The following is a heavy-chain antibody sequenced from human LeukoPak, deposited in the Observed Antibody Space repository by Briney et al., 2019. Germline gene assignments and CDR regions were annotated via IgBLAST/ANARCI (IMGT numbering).Heavy chain of an antibody. Sequence: SETLSLTCTVSGGSISSSSYYWGWIRQPPGKGLEWIGSIYYSGSTYYNPSLKSRVTISVDTSKNQFPLKLSSVTAADTAVYYRARVRKQWLVGWAKPFDYWGQGTLVTVSS. CDR2: IYYSGST. D-gene: IGHD6-19*01. CDR1: GGSISSSSYY. J-gene: IGHJ4*02. V-gene: IGHV4-39*06. CDR3: ARVRKQWLVGWAKPFDY.